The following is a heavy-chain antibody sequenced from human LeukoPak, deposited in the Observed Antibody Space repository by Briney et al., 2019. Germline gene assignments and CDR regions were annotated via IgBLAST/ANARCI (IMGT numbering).Heavy chain of an antibody. CDR3: ARTYDFWSGWYYYYYMDV. Sequence: GGSLRLSCAASGFTFSSYWMSWVRQAPGKGLEWVANIKQDGSEKYYVDSVKGRFTISRDNAKNSLYLQMNSLRAEDTAVYYCARTYDFWSGWYYYYYMDVWGKGTTVTVSS. V-gene: IGHV3-7*01. CDR1: GFTFSSYW. CDR2: IKQDGSEK. D-gene: IGHD3-3*01. J-gene: IGHJ6*03.